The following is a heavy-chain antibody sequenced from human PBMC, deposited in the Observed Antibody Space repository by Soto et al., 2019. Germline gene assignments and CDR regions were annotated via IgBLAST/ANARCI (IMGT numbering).Heavy chain of an antibody. D-gene: IGHD2-2*02. J-gene: IGHJ6*02. CDR1: GFIFSGSA. CDR3: ARGQGAAIGDYYYHGMDV. Sequence: EVQLVESGGGLVQPGGSLKLSCAASGFIFSGSAIHWVRQASGKGLEWVGRIRSRANNFATSSAASVKGRFTFSRDDSKNTAYLQLSTLKPEDTAVYYCARGQGAAIGDYYYHGMDVWCQGTTVTVSS. CDR2: IRSRANNFAT. V-gene: IGHV3-73*02.